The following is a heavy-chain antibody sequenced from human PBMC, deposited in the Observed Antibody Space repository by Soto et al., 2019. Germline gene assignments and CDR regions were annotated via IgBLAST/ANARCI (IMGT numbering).Heavy chain of an antibody. CDR3: AKDMADCSSTSCYGGLYYYYYMDV. D-gene: IGHD2-2*01. CDR2: ICSNGGT. J-gene: IGHJ6*03. CDR1: GFTVSNNY. Sequence: PGGSLRLSCAASGFTVSNNYLSWVRQAPGKGLQWVSLICSNGGTDYAESVKGRFTISRDNSKNTLYLQMNSLRAEDTALYYCAKDMADCSSTSCYGGLYYYYYMDVWGKGTTVTVSS. V-gene: IGHV3-53*05.